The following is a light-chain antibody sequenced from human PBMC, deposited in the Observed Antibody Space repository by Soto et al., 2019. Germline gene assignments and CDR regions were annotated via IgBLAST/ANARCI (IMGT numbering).Light chain of an antibody. CDR2: GAS. CDR3: QQYGRARLT. Sequence: IVLTQSPGTLSLSPGERATLSCRASQSVTSYLAWYQQKPGQAPRLLIYGASFRATDVPDRFTAGGSGTDFTLTISRLVPEDYAVYYCQQYGRARLTFGGGTKV. V-gene: IGKV3-20*01. J-gene: IGKJ4*01. CDR1: QSVTSY.